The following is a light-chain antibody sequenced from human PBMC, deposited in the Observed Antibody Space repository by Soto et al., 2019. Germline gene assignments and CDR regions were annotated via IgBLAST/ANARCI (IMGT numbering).Light chain of an antibody. J-gene: IGKJ3*01. V-gene: IGKV3-20*01. CDR3: QQYDGSPLT. Sequence: EIVLTQSPVTLSLSPGEIATLSCRASPSVTNYLAWYQQKPGQSPRLLVYGASTRDTGIPDRFRGSGSGTDFALTISSLEPEDFAMYYCQQYDGSPLTFGPGTKVDIK. CDR1: PSVTNY. CDR2: GAS.